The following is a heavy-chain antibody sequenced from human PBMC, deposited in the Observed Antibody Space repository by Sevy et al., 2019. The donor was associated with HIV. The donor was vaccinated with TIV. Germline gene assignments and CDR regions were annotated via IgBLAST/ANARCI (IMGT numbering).Heavy chain of an antibody. Sequence: ASVKVSCTASGIIFSNSAVQWVRQTRGPRLEWIGWIVVGSGVSDYEQKFQQRVTISRDVSTRTAYMELSSLRSEDTAVYYCAAEDMTTFGGPLRVFNMWGQGTMVTVSS. V-gene: IGHV1-58*01. CDR3: AAEDMTTFGGPLRVFNM. J-gene: IGHJ3*02. CDR1: GIIFSNSA. D-gene: IGHD3-16*01. CDR2: IVVGSGVS.